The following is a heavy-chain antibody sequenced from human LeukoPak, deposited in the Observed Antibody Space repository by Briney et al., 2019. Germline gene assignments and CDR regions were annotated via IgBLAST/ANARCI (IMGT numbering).Heavy chain of an antibody. Sequence: SETLSLTCTVSGYSISSGYYWGWIRQSPGKGLEWVGSMYHGGSTFYNPSLKSRVTISVDTSNNHFSLKLSSVTAADTAVYFCAREQQLNYMDVWGKGTTVTVSS. CDR1: GYSISSGYY. J-gene: IGHJ6*03. V-gene: IGHV4-38-2*02. CDR3: AREQQLNYMDV. CDR2: MYHGGST. D-gene: IGHD6-13*01.